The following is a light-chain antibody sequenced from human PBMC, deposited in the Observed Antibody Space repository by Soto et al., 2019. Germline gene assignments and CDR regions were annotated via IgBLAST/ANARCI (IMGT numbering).Light chain of an antibody. CDR1: QSVSSSY. V-gene: IGKV3-20*01. J-gene: IGKJ1*01. CDR3: QHYSSSPRT. CDR2: GAS. Sequence: EIVLTQSPGTLSLSPGERATLSCRASQSVSSSYLAWYQQKPGQAPRLLIYGASSRATGIPDRFSGSGSGTDFTLTIRGLEPEDFAVYYCQHYSSSPRTFGQGTKVDIK.